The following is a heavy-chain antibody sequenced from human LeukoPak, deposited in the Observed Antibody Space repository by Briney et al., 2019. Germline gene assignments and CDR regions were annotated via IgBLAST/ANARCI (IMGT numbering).Heavy chain of an antibody. J-gene: IGHJ4*02. CDR1: GYRFNAYW. CDR3: ARRASGYDY. D-gene: IGHD5-12*01. CDR2: IYPDDSDT. V-gene: IGHV5-51*01. Sequence: GESLKISCKGSGYRFNAYWIAWVRQMPGKGLEWMGIIYPDDSDTRYSPSFQGQVTISADKSITTAYLQWSSLKASDTAMYYCARRASGYDYWGQGTLVTVSS.